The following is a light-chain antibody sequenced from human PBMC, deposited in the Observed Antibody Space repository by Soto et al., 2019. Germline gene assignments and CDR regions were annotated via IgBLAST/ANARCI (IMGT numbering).Light chain of an antibody. Sequence: QSALTQPASVSGSPGQSITVSCTGTSSDVGGYNYVSWYQQHPGKAPKLLIYDVGNRPSGVSIRFSASKSDNTASLTISGLQAEDEADYYCSSYTSNNALVFGTGTKLTVL. J-gene: IGLJ1*01. CDR2: DVG. CDR1: SSDVGGYNY. CDR3: SSYTSNNALV. V-gene: IGLV2-14*03.